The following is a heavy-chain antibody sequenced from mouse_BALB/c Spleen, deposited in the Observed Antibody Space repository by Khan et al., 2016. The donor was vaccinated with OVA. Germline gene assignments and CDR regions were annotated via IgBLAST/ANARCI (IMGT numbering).Heavy chain of an antibody. J-gene: IGHJ2*01. CDR3: ARTARIKY. CDR2: ISYSGSN. V-gene: IGHV3-2*02. CDR1: GYSITSGYG. Sequence: VQLKESGPGLVKPSQSLSLTCTVTGYSITSGYGWNWIRQFPGNKLEWMGYISYSGSNNYNPSLKSRISITRDPSKNQFFLQLNSVTTEDTATYYCARTARIKYWGQGTTLTVSS. D-gene: IGHD1-2*01.